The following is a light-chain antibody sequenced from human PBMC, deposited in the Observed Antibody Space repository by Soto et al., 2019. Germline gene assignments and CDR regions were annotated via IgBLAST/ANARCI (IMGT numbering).Light chain of an antibody. CDR3: AAWDDSLNGNV. Sequence: QLVLTQPPSASGTPGQRVTISCSGSSSNIGSKTVNWYQQLPGTAPKLLIYSNNQRPSGVPDRISGSKSGTSASLAISGLQSEDEADYYCAAWDDSLNGNVFGTGTKLTV. CDR1: SSNIGSKT. CDR2: SNN. V-gene: IGLV1-44*01. J-gene: IGLJ1*01.